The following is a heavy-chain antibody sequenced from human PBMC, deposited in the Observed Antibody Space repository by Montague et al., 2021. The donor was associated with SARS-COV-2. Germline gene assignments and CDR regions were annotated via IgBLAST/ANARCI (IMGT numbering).Heavy chain of an antibody. J-gene: IGHJ6*02. V-gene: IGHV3-53*01. CDR2: IYSGGST. D-gene: IGHD2-2*01. CDR1: GLTVSTNY. CDR3: ARDDRRTSKWSYGLDV. Sequence: SLRLSCAASGLTVSTNYLTWVRQAPGRGLEWVSVIYSGGSTYYADSVKGRFTVSRDNSKNTVYLQMNSLSVEDTAIYYCARDDRRTSKWSYGLDVWGPGTPVTVSS.